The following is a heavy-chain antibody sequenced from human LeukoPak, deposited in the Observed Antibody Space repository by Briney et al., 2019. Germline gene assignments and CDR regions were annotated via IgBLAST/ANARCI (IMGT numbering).Heavy chain of an antibody. CDR2: INPNSGGT. D-gene: IGHD3-22*01. J-gene: IGHJ4*02. CDR1: GYTFTGYY. CDR3: ATGLSPDSSGFFDY. V-gene: IGHV1-2*02. Sequence: ASVKVSCEASGYTFTGYYMHWVRQAPGQGLEWMGWINPNSGGTNYAQKFQGRVTMTRDTSISTAYMELSRLRSDDTAVYYCATGLSPDSSGFFDYWGQGTLVTVSS.